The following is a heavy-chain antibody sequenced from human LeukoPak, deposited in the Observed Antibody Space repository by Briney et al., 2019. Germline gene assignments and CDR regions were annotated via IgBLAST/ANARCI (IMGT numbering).Heavy chain of an antibody. D-gene: IGHD3-10*02. CDR3: AELGITMIGGV. Sequence: GGSLRLSCAASGFTFSSYEMNWDRQAPGKGLEWVSYISSSGSTIYYADSVKGRFTISRDNAKNSLYLQMNRLRAEDTAVYYCAELGITMIGGVWGKGTTVTISS. CDR1: GFTFSSYE. V-gene: IGHV3-48*03. J-gene: IGHJ6*04. CDR2: ISSSGSTI.